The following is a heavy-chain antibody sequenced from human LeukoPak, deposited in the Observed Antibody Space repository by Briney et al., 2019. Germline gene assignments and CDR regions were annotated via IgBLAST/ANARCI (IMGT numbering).Heavy chain of an antibody. CDR1: GYTFTSYG. D-gene: IGHD6-6*01. Sequence: ASVKVSCKASGYTFTSYGISWVRQAPGQGLEWMGWISAYNGNANYAQKLQGRVTMTTDTSTSTAYMELRSLRSDDTAVYYCARLQYSSSSANFDYWGQGTLVTVSS. CDR2: ISAYNGNA. CDR3: ARLQYSSSSANFDY. J-gene: IGHJ4*02. V-gene: IGHV1-18*01.